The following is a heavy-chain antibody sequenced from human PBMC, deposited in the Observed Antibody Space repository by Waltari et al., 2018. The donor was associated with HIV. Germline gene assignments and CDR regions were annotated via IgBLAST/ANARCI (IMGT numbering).Heavy chain of an antibody. V-gene: IGHV4-39*01. D-gene: IGHD6-13*01. CDR1: GGSISSSSYY. CDR3: ARQKYSSSWPSLFDY. Sequence: QLHLQESGSGLVKPSETLSLTCTVSGGSISSSSYYWGRIRHPPGQGLEWTGSIYYSGSTYYNPSLKSRVTISVDTSKNQFSLKLSSVTAADTVVYYCARQKYSSSWPSLFDYWGQGTLVTVSS. J-gene: IGHJ4*02. CDR2: IYYSGST.